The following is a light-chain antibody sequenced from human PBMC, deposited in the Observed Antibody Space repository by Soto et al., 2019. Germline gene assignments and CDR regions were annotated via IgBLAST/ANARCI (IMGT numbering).Light chain of an antibody. J-gene: IGLJ2*01. CDR2: DVS. Sequence: QSVLTQPRSVSGSPGQSVTISCTGTSSDIGGYNYVSWYQQHPGKAPKLMIYDVSKRPSGVPDRFSGSKSDSTASLTISGLQAEDEADYYCCSYAGSYTLVFGGGTKVTVL. CDR1: SSDIGGYNY. CDR3: CSYAGSYTLV. V-gene: IGLV2-11*01.